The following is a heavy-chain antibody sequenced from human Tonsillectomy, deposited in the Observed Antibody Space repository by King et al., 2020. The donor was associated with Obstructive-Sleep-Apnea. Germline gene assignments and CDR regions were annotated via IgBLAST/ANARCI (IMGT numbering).Heavy chain of an antibody. CDR2: IKEDGNEK. D-gene: IGHD5-12*01. CDR1: GFTFSSYW. Sequence: VQLVESVGGLVQPGGALRLSCAASGFTFSSYWMKWCRQAPGKGPVLVSTIKEDGNEKNYVDSVKGRFNISRDNTKNSLVLQMSGLRVEDTAVYYCMAGAGWLSDYWGQGILVTVSS. CDR3: MAGAGWLSDY. V-gene: IGHV3-7*03. J-gene: IGHJ4*02.